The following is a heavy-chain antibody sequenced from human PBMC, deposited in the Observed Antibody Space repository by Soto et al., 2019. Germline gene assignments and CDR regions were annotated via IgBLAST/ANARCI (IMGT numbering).Heavy chain of an antibody. D-gene: IGHD3-16*01. CDR2: IWYDGSNK. Sequence: GGSRMRSCAASGFPFRSDGLSWARLAPGMGLEWVAVIWYDGSNKYYADSVKGRFTISRDNSKNTLYLQMNSLKTEDTAVYYCTTDQVITFGGVMFRVYWGQGTLVTVSS. CDR1: GFPFRSDG. CDR3: TTDQVITFGGVMFRVY. V-gene: IGHV3-33*01. J-gene: IGHJ4*02.